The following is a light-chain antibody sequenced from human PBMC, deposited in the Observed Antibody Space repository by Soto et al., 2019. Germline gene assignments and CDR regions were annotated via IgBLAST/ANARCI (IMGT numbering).Light chain of an antibody. V-gene: IGKV3-20*01. CDR3: QQYGRAWT. Sequence: IVVAFAPGPTYLSPGDIATLSCRASQSITSNYLAWYQQKPGQAPSLLIFRASSRAPGIPDRFSGSGSGTDFTLTISRLEPEEFAVYYCQQYGRAWTFGQGTKVEIK. J-gene: IGKJ1*01. CDR2: RAS. CDR1: QSITSNY.